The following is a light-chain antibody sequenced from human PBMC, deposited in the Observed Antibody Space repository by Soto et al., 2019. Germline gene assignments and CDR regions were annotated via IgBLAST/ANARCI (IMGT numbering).Light chain of an antibody. J-gene: IGKJ1*01. CDR3: QQYNNWPT. V-gene: IGKV3-15*01. Sequence: EIMMTQSPATLSVSPGERATLSCRASQSVNSNLAWYQQKPGQAPRLLIYGASTRATDIPARFSGSGSGTEFTLTISSLQSEDFAVYYCQQYNNWPTFGQGTKVEIK. CDR1: QSVNSN. CDR2: GAS.